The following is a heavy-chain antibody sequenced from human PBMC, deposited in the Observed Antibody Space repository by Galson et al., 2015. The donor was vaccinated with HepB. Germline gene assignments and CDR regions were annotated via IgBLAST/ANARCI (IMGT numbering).Heavy chain of an antibody. CDR1: GFTVSSNY. D-gene: IGHD3-10*01. CDR3: ARDYGSGRGRYYGMDV. V-gene: IGHV3-66*01. CDR2: IYSGGST. J-gene: IGHJ6*02. Sequence: SLRLSCAASGFTVSSNYMSWVRQAPGKGLEWVSVIYSGGSTYYADSVKGRFTISRDNAKNSLYLQMNSLRAEDTAVYYCARDYGSGRGRYYGMDVWGQGTTVTVS.